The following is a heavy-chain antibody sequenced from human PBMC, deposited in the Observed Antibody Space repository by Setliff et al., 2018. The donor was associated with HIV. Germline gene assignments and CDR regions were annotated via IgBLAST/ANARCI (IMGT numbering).Heavy chain of an antibody. Sequence: SETLSLTCAVSGGSFSGYYWSWIRQPPGKGLEWIGEINHSGSTNYKSSLKSRVTISIDKSKNDFSLKLSSVTAADTAVYYCARKDIVVVPAAAPPYYSYYMDVWGKGTTVTVSS. D-gene: IGHD2-2*01. J-gene: IGHJ6*03. CDR1: GGSFSGYY. CDR2: INHSGST. V-gene: IGHV4-34*01. CDR3: ARKDIVVVPAAAPPYYSYYMDV.